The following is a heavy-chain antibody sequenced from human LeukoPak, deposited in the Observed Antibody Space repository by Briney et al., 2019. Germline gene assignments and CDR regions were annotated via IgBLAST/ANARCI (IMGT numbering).Heavy chain of an antibody. Sequence: PGGSLRLSCAASGFTFSNAWMSWVRQAPGKGLEWVGRIKSKTDGGTTDYAAPVKGRFTISRDDSKNTLYLQMNSLKTEDTAVYYCTTDFVGATGDWFDPWGQGTLVTVSS. D-gene: IGHD1-26*01. V-gene: IGHV3-15*01. CDR2: IKSKTDGGTT. CDR1: GFTFSNAW. J-gene: IGHJ5*02. CDR3: TTDFVGATGDWFDP.